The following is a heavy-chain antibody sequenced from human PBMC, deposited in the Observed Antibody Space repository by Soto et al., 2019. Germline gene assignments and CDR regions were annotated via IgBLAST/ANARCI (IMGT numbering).Heavy chain of an antibody. CDR2: ISGSGGST. CDR3: ATKIRYCSGGSCFPGSVRGINWFDP. CDR1: GFTFSSYA. J-gene: IGHJ5*02. D-gene: IGHD2-15*01. Sequence: GGSLRLSCAASGFTFSSYAMSWVRQAPGKGLEWVSAISGSGGSTYYADSVKGRFTISRDNSKNTLYLQMNSLRAEDTAVYYCATKIRYCSGGSCFPGSVRGINWFDPWGQGTLVTVSS. V-gene: IGHV3-23*01.